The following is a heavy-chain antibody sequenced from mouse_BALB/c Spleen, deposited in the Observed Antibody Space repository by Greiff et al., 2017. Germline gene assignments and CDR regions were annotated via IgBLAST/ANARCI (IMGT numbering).Heavy chain of an antibody. D-gene: IGHD2-4*01. CDR2: ISYSGST. J-gene: IGHJ3*01. V-gene: IGHV3-2*02. Sequence: EVKLVESGPGLVKPSQSLSLTCTVTGYSITSDYAWNWIRQFPGNKLEWMGYISYSGSTSYNPSLKSRISITRDTSKNQFFLQLNSVTTEDTATYYCARAYYDYDEGFAYWGQGTLVTVSA. CDR1: GYSITSDYA. CDR3: ARAYYDYDEGFAY.